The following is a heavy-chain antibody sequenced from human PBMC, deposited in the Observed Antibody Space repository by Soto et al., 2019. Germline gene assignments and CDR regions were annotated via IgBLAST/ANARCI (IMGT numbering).Heavy chain of an antibody. Sequence: QVQLQESGPGLVKPSQTLSLTCTVSGGSISSGGYYWSWIRQHPGKGLEWIGYIYYSGSTYYNPSLKSRVTISVDTSKNQFSLKLSSVTAADTAVYYCASTPPATPLNNDAFDIWGQGTMVTVSS. J-gene: IGHJ3*02. CDR3: ASTPPATPLNNDAFDI. CDR2: IYYSGST. V-gene: IGHV4-31*03. CDR1: GGSISSGGYY. D-gene: IGHD3-16*01.